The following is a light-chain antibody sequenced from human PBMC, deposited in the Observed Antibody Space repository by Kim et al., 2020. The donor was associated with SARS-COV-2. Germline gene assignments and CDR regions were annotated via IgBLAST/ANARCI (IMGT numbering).Light chain of an antibody. J-gene: IGKJ1*01. CDR1: QGVSSS. CDR2: DTS. V-gene: IGKV1-12*01. CDR3: QQSQSAPWT. Sequence: ASVGDKVTITCRASQGVSSSVAWYQQRPGKAPKLLIYDTSSLQKGVPSRFSGSGFGTDFILTISSLQPDDFAIYYCQQSQSAPWTFGQGTKVEIK.